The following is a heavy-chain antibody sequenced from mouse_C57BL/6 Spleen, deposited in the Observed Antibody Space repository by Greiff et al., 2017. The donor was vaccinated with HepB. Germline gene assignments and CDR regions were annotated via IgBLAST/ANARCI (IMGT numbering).Heavy chain of an antibody. CDR2: ISGGGGNT. Sequence: EVMLVESGGGLVKPGGSLKLSCAASGFTFSSYTMSWVRQTPEKRLEWVATISGGGGNTYYPDSVKGRFTISRYNAKNTLYLQMSSLRSEDTALYYCARLGYAYYFDYWGQGTTLTVSS. D-gene: IGHD2-2*01. J-gene: IGHJ2*01. CDR3: ARLGYAYYFDY. V-gene: IGHV5-9*01. CDR1: GFTFSSYT.